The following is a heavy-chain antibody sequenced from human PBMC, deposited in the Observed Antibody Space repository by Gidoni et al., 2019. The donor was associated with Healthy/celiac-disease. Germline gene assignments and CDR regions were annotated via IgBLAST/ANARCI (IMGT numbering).Heavy chain of an antibody. CDR3: AREIPVPSLYDY. Sequence: QVQLQESGPGLVKPSQTLSRTCTVSGGSISSGSYYWSWIQKPAGKGLEWIGRIYTSGSTNYNPSLKSRVTISVDTSKNQFSLKLSSVTAADTAMYYCAREIPVPSLYDYWGQGTLVTVSS. CDR1: GGSISSGSYY. D-gene: IGHD3-10*01. V-gene: IGHV4-61*02. J-gene: IGHJ4*02. CDR2: IYTSGST.